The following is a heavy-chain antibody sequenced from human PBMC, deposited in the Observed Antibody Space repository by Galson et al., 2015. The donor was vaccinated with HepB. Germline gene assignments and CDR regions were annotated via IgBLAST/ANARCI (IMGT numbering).Heavy chain of an antibody. V-gene: IGHV1-18*04. J-gene: IGHJ6*02. CDR2: ISTYSSNT. CDR3: ARDRITGGWYNFGMDV. D-gene: IGHD1-14*01. CDR1: GYTFTHYG. Sequence: SVKVSCKASGYTFTHYGINWVRQAPGQGLEWMGWISTYSSNTTYAQKFQGRVIMTTDTSTNTAYMELRSLTSDDTAIFYCARDRITGGWYNFGMDVWGHGTTVTVSS.